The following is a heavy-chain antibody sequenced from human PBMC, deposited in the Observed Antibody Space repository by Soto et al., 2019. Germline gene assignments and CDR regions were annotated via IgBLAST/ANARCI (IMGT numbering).Heavy chain of an antibody. CDR2: ISGSGGST. Sequence: EVQLLESGGGLVQPGGSLRLSCAASGFTFSSYAMSWVRQAPGKGLEWVSAISGSGGSTYYADSVKGRFTISRDNSKNKLYLQMNSLRAEDTAVYYCAKGGEYSISPWGYWGQGTLVTVSS. CDR3: AKGGEYSISPWGY. CDR1: GFTFSSYA. D-gene: IGHD6-6*01. V-gene: IGHV3-23*01. J-gene: IGHJ4*02.